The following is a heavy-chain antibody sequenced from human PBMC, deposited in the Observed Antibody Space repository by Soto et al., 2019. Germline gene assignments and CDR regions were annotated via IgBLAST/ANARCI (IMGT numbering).Heavy chain of an antibody. CDR3: AKDPVVLVPAAPDAFDI. CDR2: ISGSGGST. D-gene: IGHD2-2*01. CDR1: GCTYITYT. V-gene: IGHV3-23*01. J-gene: IGHJ3*02. Sequence: GGSLRLSCAASGCTYITYTMSWVRQATGKGLEWVSAISGSGGSTYYADSVKGRFTISRDNSKNTLYLQMNSLRAEDTAVYYCAKDPVVLVPAAPDAFDIWGQGTMVTVSS.